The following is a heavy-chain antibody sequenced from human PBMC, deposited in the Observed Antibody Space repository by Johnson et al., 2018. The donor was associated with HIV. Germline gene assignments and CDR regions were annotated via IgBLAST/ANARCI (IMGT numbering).Heavy chain of an antibody. CDR3: TTAIVIDAFDI. CDR2: IRFDGSDK. Sequence: HVQLVESGGGVVQPGGSLRMSCVASGFTFSTYGMTWVRQAPGKGLEWVSFIRFDGSDKYYADSVKGRFTISRDNSKNTLYLQMNSLTTEDTAVYYCTTAIVIDAFDIWGQGTMVTVSS. CDR1: GFTFSTYG. D-gene: IGHD3-16*02. V-gene: IGHV3-30*02. J-gene: IGHJ3*02.